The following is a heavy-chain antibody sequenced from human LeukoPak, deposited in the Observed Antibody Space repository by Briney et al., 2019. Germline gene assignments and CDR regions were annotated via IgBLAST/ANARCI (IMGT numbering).Heavy chain of an antibody. CDR3: ARHARRGGIAVAGPLGY. D-gene: IGHD6-19*01. CDR2: INPNSGGT. J-gene: IGHJ4*02. CDR1: GYTFTSYD. Sequence: ASVKVSCKASGYTFTSYDINWVRQAPGQGLEWMGWINPNSGGTNYAQKFQGRVTMTRDTSISTAYMELSRLRSDDTAVYYCARHARRGGIAVAGPLGYWGQGTLVTVSS. V-gene: IGHV1-2*02.